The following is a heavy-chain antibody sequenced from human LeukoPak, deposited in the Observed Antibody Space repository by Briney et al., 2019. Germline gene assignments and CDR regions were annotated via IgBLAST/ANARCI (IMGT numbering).Heavy chain of an antibody. CDR3: ARVQGMGSYDFWSGYSVIGVPDY. CDR1: GGSISSHY. V-gene: IGHV4-59*11. D-gene: IGHD3-3*01. Sequence: TSETLSLTCTVSGGSISSHYWSWIRQPPGKGLEWIGYIYYSGSTNYNPSLQSRVTISVDTSKNQFSLKLSSVTAADTAVYYCARVQGMGSYDFWSGYSVIGVPDYWGQGTLVTVSS. CDR2: IYYSGST. J-gene: IGHJ4*02.